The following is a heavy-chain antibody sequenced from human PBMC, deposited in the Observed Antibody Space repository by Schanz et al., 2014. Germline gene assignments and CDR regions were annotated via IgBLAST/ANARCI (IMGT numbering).Heavy chain of an antibody. J-gene: IGHJ4*02. Sequence: EVQLLESGGGLVQPGGSLRLSCATSGLTFTSAWMSWVRQARGKGLEWVSAMNESHSTIYYADSVRGRFTISRDNAENTLFLQMNSLRAEDTAVYYCARKVVATIGGYYDNWGQGTLVIVSS. V-gene: IGHV3-23*01. D-gene: IGHD5-12*01. CDR3: ARKVVATIGGYYDN. CDR2: MNESHSTI. CDR1: GLTFTSAW.